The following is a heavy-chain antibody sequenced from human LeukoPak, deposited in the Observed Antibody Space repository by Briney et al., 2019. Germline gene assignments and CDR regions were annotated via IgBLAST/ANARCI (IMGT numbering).Heavy chain of an antibody. D-gene: IGHD1-26*01. V-gene: IGHV4-39*01. CDR1: GGSISSSSYY. CDR3: ARLKWELPPAAFDY. CDR2: IYYSGST. J-gene: IGHJ4*02. Sequence: SETLSLTCTVSGGSISSSSYYWGWIRQPPGKGLEWFGSIYYSGSTYYNPSLKSRVTISVDTSKNQFSLKLSSVTAADTAVYYCARLKWELPPAAFDYWGQGTLVTVSS.